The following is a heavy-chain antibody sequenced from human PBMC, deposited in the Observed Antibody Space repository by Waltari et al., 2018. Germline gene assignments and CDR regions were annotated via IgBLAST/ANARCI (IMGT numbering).Heavy chain of an antibody. CDR3: VRPEQRDAFDI. J-gene: IGHJ3*02. CDR1: GGSFSGFY. V-gene: IGHV4-34*01. D-gene: IGHD6-25*01. Sequence: QVQLQQWGAGLLKPSETLSLTCAVYGGSFSGFYWSWIRQPPGKGLEWIGEINHSGSTNYNPSLKSRVTISVDTSKNQFSLKLSSVTAADTAVYYCVRPEQRDAFDIWGQGTMVTVSS. CDR2: INHSGST.